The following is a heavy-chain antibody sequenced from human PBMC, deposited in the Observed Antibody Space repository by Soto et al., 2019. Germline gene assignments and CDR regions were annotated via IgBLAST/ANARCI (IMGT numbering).Heavy chain of an antibody. D-gene: IGHD2-2*02. CDR2: IIPILGIA. J-gene: IGHJ4*02. V-gene: IGHV1-69*02. Sequence: VASVKVSCKDSGGTFSSYTSRWVRQAPGQGLEWMGRIIPILGIANYAQKFQGRVTITADKSTSTAYMELSSLRSEDTAVYYCAMEYCSSTSCYRDYWGQGTLVTVSS. CDR3: AMEYCSSTSCYRDY. CDR1: GGTFSSYT.